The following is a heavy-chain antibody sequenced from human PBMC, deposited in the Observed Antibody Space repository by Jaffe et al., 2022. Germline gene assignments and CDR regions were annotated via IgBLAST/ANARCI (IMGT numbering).Heavy chain of an antibody. D-gene: IGHD6-13*01. CDR1: GYTFTSYY. Sequence: QVQLVQSGAEVKKPGASVKVSCKASGYTFTSYYMHWVRQAPGQGLEWMGIINPSGGSTSYAQKFQGRVTMTRDTSTSTVYMELSSLRSEDTAVYYCARDGAAAALNYYYYMDVWGKGTTVTVSS. CDR2: INPSGGST. CDR3: ARDGAAAALNYYYYMDV. V-gene: IGHV1-46*03. J-gene: IGHJ6*03.